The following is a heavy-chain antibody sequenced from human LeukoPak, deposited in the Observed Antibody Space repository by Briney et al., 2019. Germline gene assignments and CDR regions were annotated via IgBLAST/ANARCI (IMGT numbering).Heavy chain of an antibody. Sequence: ASVKVSCKASGGTFSSYAISWVRQAPGQGLEWMGWISAYNGETNYVQKFQGRVTMTTDTSTSTAYMELRSLRSDDTAVYYCAWSRYYVPFYYMDVWGKGTTVTVSS. CDR3: AWSRYYVPFYYMDV. D-gene: IGHD3-3*01. V-gene: IGHV1-18*01. J-gene: IGHJ6*03. CDR2: ISAYNGET. CDR1: GGTFSSYA.